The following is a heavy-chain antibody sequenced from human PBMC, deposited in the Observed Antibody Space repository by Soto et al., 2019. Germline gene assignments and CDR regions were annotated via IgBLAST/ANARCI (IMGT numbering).Heavy chain of an antibody. D-gene: IGHD2-15*01. CDR2: ISWNSGSI. CDR3: AKAVGGRYCSGGSCDAFDI. CDR1: GFTFDDYA. Sequence: GGSLRLSCAASGFTFDDYAMHWVRQAPGKGLEWVSGISWNSGSIGYADSVKGRFTNSRDNAKNSLYLQMNSLRAEDTALYSCAKAVGGRYCSGGSCDAFDIWGQGTMVTVSS. V-gene: IGHV3-9*01. J-gene: IGHJ3*02.